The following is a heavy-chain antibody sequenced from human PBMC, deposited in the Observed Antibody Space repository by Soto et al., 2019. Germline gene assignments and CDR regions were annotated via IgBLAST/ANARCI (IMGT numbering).Heavy chain of an antibody. J-gene: IGHJ6*02. D-gene: IGHD1-26*01. CDR2: IWYDGSNK. CDR1: GFTFSSYG. Sequence: QVQLVESGGGVVQPGRSLRLSCAASGFTFSSYGMNWVRQAPGKGLEWVAVIWYDGSNKYYADSVKGRFTISRDNSKNTLYLQMNSLRAEDTAVYYCAREATSFYYGMDVWGQGTTVTVSS. V-gene: IGHV3-33*01. CDR3: AREATSFYYGMDV.